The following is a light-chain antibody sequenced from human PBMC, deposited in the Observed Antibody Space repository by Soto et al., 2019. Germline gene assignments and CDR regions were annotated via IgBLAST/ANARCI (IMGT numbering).Light chain of an antibody. CDR1: SXDVGGYNY. CDR3: NSYTSSSTTV. Sequence: QSVLAQPASVSGSPGQSITISCTGTSXDVGGYNYVSWYQQHPGKAPKLMIYEVSNRPSGVSNRFSGSKSGNTASLTISGLQAEDEADYYCNSYTSSSTTVFGTGTKVTVL. J-gene: IGLJ1*01. CDR2: EVS. V-gene: IGLV2-14*01.